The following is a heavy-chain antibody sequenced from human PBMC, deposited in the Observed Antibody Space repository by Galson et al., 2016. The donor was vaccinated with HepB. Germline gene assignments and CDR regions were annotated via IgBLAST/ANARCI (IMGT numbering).Heavy chain of an antibody. CDR2: ISTTSYYI. Sequence: SLRLSCAASGFTFSSYTMNWVRQAPGKGLEWVAAISTTSYYIYYKDSVKGRFTISRDNTENSLYLQMNSLRAEDTAVYYCARDRGDYHGAVNFEYWGQGTLVTVSS. J-gene: IGHJ4*02. CDR1: GFTFSSYT. CDR3: ARDRGDYHGAVNFEY. V-gene: IGHV3-21*01. D-gene: IGHD4/OR15-4a*01.